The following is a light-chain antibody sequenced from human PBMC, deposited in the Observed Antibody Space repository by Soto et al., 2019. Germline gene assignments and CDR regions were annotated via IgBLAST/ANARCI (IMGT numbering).Light chain of an antibody. CDR2: RVS. CDR1: QSFVRSDGNTY. V-gene: IGKV2-30*02. Sequence: DVVLTQSPLSLPVTLGQPASICCRSSQSFVRSDGNTYLHCIQQRPGQSPRRLIYRVSTRDSGVPDRFSGGGSGTDFTLKISRVEAEDVGVYYCMEGTYWPKTFGQGTKLEIK. J-gene: IGKJ2*01. CDR3: MEGTYWPKT.